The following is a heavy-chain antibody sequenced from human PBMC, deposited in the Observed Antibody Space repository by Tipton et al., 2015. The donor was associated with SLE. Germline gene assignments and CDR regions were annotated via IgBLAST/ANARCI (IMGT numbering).Heavy chain of an antibody. Sequence: SLRLSCAASGFTFSSYSMNWVRQAPGKGLEWVSSISSSSSYIYYADSVKGRFTISRDNAKNSLYLQMNSLRAEDTAVYYCARDHSGGSSRGAFDIWGQGTMVTVSS. D-gene: IGHD2-15*01. CDR2: ISSSSSYI. J-gene: IGHJ3*02. CDR3: ARDHSGGSSRGAFDI. V-gene: IGHV3-21*01. CDR1: GFTFSSYS.